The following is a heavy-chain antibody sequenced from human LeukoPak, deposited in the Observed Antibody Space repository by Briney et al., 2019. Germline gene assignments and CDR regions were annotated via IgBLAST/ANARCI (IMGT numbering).Heavy chain of an antibody. J-gene: IGHJ3*02. Sequence: SETLSLTCTVSGGSISNYYWGWVRQPPGKALEWIGNIFYSGSTYYSPSLKSRVTISLDTSRNQFSLKLNSVTAADTTVYYCAKSNGYGLIDIWGQGTMVTVSS. D-gene: IGHD3-22*01. V-gene: IGHV4-59*12. CDR1: GGSISNYY. CDR3: AKSNGYGLIDI. CDR2: IFYSGST.